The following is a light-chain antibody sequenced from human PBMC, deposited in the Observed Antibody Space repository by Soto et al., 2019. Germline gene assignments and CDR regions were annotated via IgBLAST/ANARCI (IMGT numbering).Light chain of an antibody. CDR2: GAS. CDR1: RSICSN. CDR3: QQYDNWPPT. V-gene: IGKV3-15*01. Sequence: EIVMTQSPATLSVSPGERATLSCRASRSICSNLAWYQQRPGQGPRLLIYGASTRATGIPARFRGSGSGTEFTLNINGLQSEDFVVYYCQQYDNWPPTFGGGTKV. J-gene: IGKJ4*01.